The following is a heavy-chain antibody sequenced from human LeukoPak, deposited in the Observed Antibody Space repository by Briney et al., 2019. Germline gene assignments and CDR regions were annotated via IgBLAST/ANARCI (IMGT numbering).Heavy chain of an antibody. CDR1: GFTFRSYG. CDR2: VSGSGGST. V-gene: IGHV3-23*01. J-gene: IGHJ4*02. D-gene: IGHD3-9*01. Sequence: GGSLRLSCAASGFTFRSYGMHWVRQAPGKGLEWVSAVSGSGGSTYYADSVEGRFTISRDNSKNTLHLQMNSLRAEDTAVYYCAKRGVTGYKEAFDYWGQGTLVTVSS. CDR3: AKRGVTGYKEAFDY.